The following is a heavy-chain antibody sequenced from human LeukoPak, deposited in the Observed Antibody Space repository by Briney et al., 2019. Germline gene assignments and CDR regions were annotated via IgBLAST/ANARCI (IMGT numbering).Heavy chain of an antibody. V-gene: IGHV4-61*03. D-gene: IGHD3-3*01. CDR1: GYSLSTGYY. CDR3: ARVRLLEWPAPMDV. CDR2: IYYAGST. Sequence: PSETLSLTCTVSGYSLSTGYYWDWIRRPPGKGLEWIGYIYYAGSTYYNPSLKSRVSISLDTSKNNLSLKLSSVTAADTAVYYCARVRLLEWPAPMDVWGKGTTVIVSS. J-gene: IGHJ6*03.